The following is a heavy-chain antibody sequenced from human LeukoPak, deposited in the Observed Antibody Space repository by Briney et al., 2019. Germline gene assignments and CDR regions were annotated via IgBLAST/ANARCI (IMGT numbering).Heavy chain of an antibody. CDR2: ISTNGRST. CDR3: AREGGMVAARGFDAFDI. CDR1: GFTFRNYA. V-gene: IGHV3-64*01. Sequence: PGGSLRLSCAASGFTFRNYAMHWVRQAPGKGLEYVSGISTNGRSTSYANSVKTRFTISRDNSKNTLYLQMGSLRAEDMAVYYWAREGGMVAARGFDAFDIWGQGTMVTVSS. J-gene: IGHJ3*02. D-gene: IGHD2-15*01.